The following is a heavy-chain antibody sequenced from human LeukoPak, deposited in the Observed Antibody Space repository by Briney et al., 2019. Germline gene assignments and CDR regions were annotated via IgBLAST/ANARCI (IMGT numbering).Heavy chain of an antibody. D-gene: IGHD3-22*01. CDR1: GFTFSDST. V-gene: IGHV3-73*01. CDR2: IRSKANGYAT. Sequence: PGGSLRLSCAASGFTFSDSTMHWVRQASGKGLEWVGRIRSKANGYATGYAASVEGRFTISRDESKNTAYLQMNSLKTEDTAMYYCSSYYYYDSSSPIGLVWYWGQGTLVTVSS. CDR3: SSYYYYDSSSPIGLVWY. J-gene: IGHJ4*02.